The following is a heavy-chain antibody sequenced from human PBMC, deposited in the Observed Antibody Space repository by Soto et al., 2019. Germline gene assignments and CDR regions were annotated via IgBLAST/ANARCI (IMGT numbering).Heavy chain of an antibody. D-gene: IGHD2-21*01. Sequence: QVQLLQSGPEVKKPGASVKVSCKTSGYTFTTFYVHWVRQAPGPGLEWMGRIHPGGGQTIYSQKFQDRVAVSRDTSTNTVYMDLSNLRSDDTAIYYCARDGHNFDFDYWGQGTLVSVSS. CDR1: GYTFTTFY. CDR3: ARDGHNFDFDY. V-gene: IGHV1-46*01. CDR2: IHPGGGQT. J-gene: IGHJ4*02.